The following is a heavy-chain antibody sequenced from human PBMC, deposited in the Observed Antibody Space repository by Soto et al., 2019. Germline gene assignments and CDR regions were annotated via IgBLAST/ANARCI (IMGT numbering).Heavy chain of an antibody. CDR2: ISGSGGST. J-gene: IGHJ4*02. D-gene: IGHD3-3*01. CDR1: GFTFSSYA. CDR3: AKVVGASYDFWSGYPEIYFDY. V-gene: IGHV3-23*01. Sequence: GGSLRLSCAASGFTFSSYAMSWVRQAPGKGLEWVSAISGSGGSTYYADSVKGRFTISRDNSKNTLYLQMNSLRAEDTAVYYCAKVVGASYDFWSGYPEIYFDYWGQGTLVTVSS.